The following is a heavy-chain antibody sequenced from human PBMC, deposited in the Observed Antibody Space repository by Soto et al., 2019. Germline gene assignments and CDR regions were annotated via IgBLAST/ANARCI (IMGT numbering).Heavy chain of an antibody. CDR2: ISAYNGNT. D-gene: IGHD3-22*01. J-gene: IGHJ3*02. V-gene: IGHV1-18*01. CDR3: ARDGPMYYYDSSGHDAFDI. CDR1: GYTFTSYG. Sequence: GASVKVSCKASGYTFTSYGISWVRQAPGQGLERMGWISAYNGNTNYAQKLQGRVTMTTDTSTSTAYMELRSLRSDDTAVYYCARDGPMYYYDSSGHDAFDIWGQGTMVTVSS.